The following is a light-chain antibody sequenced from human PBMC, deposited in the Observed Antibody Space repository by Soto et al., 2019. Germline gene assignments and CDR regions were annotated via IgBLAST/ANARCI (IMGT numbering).Light chain of an antibody. J-gene: IGKJ2*01. Sequence: DIQMTQSPSSLSASVGDRVTITCRASQTISKFLNWYQQKPGKAPKLLIYAASGLQSGVPSRVSGSGSGTDFTLTISSLPPEDFASYHCQQSNSPTYTIGQGTKLEIK. V-gene: IGKV1-39*01. CDR1: QTISKF. CDR3: QQSNSPTYT. CDR2: AAS.